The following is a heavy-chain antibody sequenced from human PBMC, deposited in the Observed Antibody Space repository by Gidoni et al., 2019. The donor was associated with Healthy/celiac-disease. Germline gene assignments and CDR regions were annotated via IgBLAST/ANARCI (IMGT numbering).Heavy chain of an antibody. CDR1: GGPISSYY. V-gene: IGHV4-59*01. D-gene: IGHD1-26*01. Sequence: QVQLQESGPGLVKPSEPLSRTCTVTGGPISSYYWSWIRQPPGKGLEWIGYIYYSGSTNYNPSLKSRVTISVDTSKNQFSLKLSSVTAADTAVYYCARDVVGATDYWGQGTLVTVSS. CDR3: ARDVVGATDY. CDR2: IYYSGST. J-gene: IGHJ4*02.